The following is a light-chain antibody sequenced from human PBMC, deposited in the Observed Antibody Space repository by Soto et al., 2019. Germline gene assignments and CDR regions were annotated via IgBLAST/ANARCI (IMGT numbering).Light chain of an antibody. CDR3: QQYDNWPPIT. CDR2: GAS. CDR1: QSVTSS. V-gene: IGKV3-15*01. J-gene: IGKJ4*01. Sequence: EIVMTQSPATVSVSPGERATLSCRASQSVTSSLAWFQQKPGQAPWLLIYGASIRATGVPARFSGIGSGTEFTLTISSLQSEDFAVYYCQQYDNWPPITFGGGTKVEIK.